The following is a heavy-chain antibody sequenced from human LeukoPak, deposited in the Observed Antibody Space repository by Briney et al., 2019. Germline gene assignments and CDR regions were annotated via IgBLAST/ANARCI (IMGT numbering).Heavy chain of an antibody. V-gene: IGHV3-7*01. CDR2: IKQDGSER. J-gene: IGHJ4*02. Sequence: GGSLRLSCAASGFTFTKYRMTWVRQAPGKGLEWVANIKQDGSERNYVDTVKGRFIISRDNAKNLLYLQMNSLRAEHTAVYYCARENWAPYDWGQGTLVTVSS. D-gene: IGHD3-3*01. CDR1: GFTFTKYR. CDR3: ARENWAPYD.